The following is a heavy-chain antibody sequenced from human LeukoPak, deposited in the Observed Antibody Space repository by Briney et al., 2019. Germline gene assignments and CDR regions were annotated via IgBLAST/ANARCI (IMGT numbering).Heavy chain of an antibody. CDR3: AREYVQKAFDI. D-gene: IGHD1-1*01. V-gene: IGHV4-39*07. CDR1: GGSISSSSYY. CDR2: IYFSGNT. J-gene: IGHJ3*02. Sequence: SETLSLTCTVSGGSISSSSYYWGWIRQPPGKGLEWIGTIYFSGNTYYNPSLESRVTISVDTSKNQFSLKLSSVTAADTAVYYCAREYVQKAFDIWGQGTMVTVSS.